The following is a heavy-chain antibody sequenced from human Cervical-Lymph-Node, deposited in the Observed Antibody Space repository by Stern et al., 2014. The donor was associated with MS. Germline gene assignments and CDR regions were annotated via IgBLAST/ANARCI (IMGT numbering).Heavy chain of an antibody. Sequence: QVQLQQWGAGLLKPSETLSLTCAVYGGSFDAFYWRWIRQPPGQGLEWIGEISHSGNTNSNPSLKSRVTISVDTSKDQISLKQSSVTAADTAVYYCARTWIAVRNTKWFDPWGQGTLVTVSS. CDR2: ISHSGNT. CDR1: GGSFDAFY. V-gene: IGHV4-34*01. D-gene: IGHD6-6*01. CDR3: ARTWIAVRNTKWFDP. J-gene: IGHJ5*02.